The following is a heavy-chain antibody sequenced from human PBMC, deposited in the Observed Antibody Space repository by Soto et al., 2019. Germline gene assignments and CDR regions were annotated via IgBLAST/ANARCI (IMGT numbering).Heavy chain of an antibody. Sequence: GGSLRLSCAASGFTFSDYYMSWIRQAPGKGLEWLSYISSSATYAIYADSVKGRFALSRDNAKNSLYLQMNSLRAEDTAVYYCARNDSSGYLDSWGQGTLVNVSS. CDR1: GFTFSDYY. D-gene: IGHD3-22*01. CDR3: ARNDSSGYLDS. J-gene: IGHJ4*02. V-gene: IGHV3-11*06. CDR2: ISSSATYA.